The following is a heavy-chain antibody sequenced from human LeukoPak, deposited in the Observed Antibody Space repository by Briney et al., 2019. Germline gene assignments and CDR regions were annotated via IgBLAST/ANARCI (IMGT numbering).Heavy chain of an antibody. CDR2: INPSGGST. D-gene: IGHD6-13*01. Sequence: ASVKVSCKASGYTFTGYYMHWVRQAPGQGLEWMGIINPSGGSTSYAQKFQGRVTMTRDMSTSTVYMEMSSLRSEDTAVYYCARDVVAAAGTSPHYYYYMDVWGKGTTVTVSS. CDR3: ARDVVAAAGTSPHYYYYMDV. J-gene: IGHJ6*03. CDR1: GYTFTGYY. V-gene: IGHV1-46*01.